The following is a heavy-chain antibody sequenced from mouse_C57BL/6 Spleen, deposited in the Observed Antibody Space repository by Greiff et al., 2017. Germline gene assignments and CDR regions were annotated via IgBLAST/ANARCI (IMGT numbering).Heavy chain of an antibody. V-gene: IGHV5-12*01. J-gene: IGHJ2*01. CDR2: ISNGGGST. D-gene: IGHD2-1*01. Sequence: EVKLVESGGGLVQPGGSLKLSCAASGFTFSDYYMYWVRQTPEKRLEWVAYISNGGGSTYYPDTVKGRFTISRDNAKNTLYLQMSRLKSEDTAMYYCARVYLGYFDYWGQGTTLTVSS. CDR1: GFTFSDYY. CDR3: ARVYLGYFDY.